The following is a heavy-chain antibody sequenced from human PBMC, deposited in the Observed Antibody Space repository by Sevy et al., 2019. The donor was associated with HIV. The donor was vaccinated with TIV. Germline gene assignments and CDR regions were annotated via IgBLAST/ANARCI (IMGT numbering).Heavy chain of an antibody. Sequence: GESLKISCKGSGYSFSTNWIGWVRQMPGKGLEWVGIIYPGDSDTRYSPSFQGQVTISADTSISTAYLQWSSLKASDNTVYYCARQGYNDIWGTYDSPDYWGQGTLVTVSS. J-gene: IGHJ4*02. D-gene: IGHD3-16*01. CDR2: IYPGDSDT. CDR3: ARQGYNDIWGTYDSPDY. CDR1: GYSFSTNW. V-gene: IGHV5-51*01.